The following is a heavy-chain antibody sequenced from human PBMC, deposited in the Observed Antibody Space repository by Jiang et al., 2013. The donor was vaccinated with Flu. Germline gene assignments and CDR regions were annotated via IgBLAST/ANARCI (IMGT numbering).Heavy chain of an antibody. V-gene: IGHV3-74*01. CDR2: IKNDASST. CDR1: FTFSSYW. CDR3: ARVGYSFGMDV. J-gene: IGHJ6*02. Sequence: FTFSSYWMHWVRQVPGKGLVWVSRIKNDASSTNYADSVKGRFTISRDNAKNTLYLQMNSLRAEDTAVYYCARVGYSFGMDVWGQGTTVTVSS.